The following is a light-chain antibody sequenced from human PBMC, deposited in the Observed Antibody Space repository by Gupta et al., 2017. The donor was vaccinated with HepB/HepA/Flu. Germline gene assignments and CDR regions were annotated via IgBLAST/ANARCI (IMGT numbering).Light chain of an antibody. V-gene: IGKV3-15*01. CDR3: QQYDDWPPWT. Sequence: EIVMTQSPATLSVSPGDRATLSCRASQSVSSNLAWYQQKPGQAPRLLIHGASTRATGIPARFSGSGSGTDFTLTISSLQSEDFAVYYCQQYDDWPPWTFGQGTKVEIK. J-gene: IGKJ1*01. CDR2: GAS. CDR1: QSVSSN.